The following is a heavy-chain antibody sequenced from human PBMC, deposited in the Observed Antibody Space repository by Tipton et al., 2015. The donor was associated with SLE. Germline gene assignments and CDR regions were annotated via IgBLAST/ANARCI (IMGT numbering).Heavy chain of an antibody. Sequence: TLSLTCTVSGGPISSYSWGWIRQPPGKGLEWIGSIYHSGSTYYKSSPKSRVTISVDTSTNQFSLKLSSVTAADTAVYYCARLSPPRAFDIWGQGTMVTVSS. CDR2: IYHSGST. J-gene: IGHJ3*02. CDR3: ARLSPPRAFDI. V-gene: IGHV4-39*01. CDR1: GGPISSYS.